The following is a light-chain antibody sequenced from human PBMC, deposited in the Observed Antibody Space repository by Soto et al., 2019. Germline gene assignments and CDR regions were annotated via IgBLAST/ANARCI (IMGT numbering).Light chain of an antibody. CDR3: NSYTSISTWV. V-gene: IGLV2-14*01. J-gene: IGLJ3*02. CDR1: SSDVGGYTY. Sequence: QSVLTQPASVSGSPGQSLTISCTGTSSDVGGYTYVSWYQQHPGKAPKLMIYEVSERPSGVSNRFSGSKSGNTASLTISGLHAEDEADYYCNSYTSISTWVFGGGTKLTVL. CDR2: EVS.